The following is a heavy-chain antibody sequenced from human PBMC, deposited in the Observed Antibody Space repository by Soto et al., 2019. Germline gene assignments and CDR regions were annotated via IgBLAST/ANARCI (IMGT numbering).Heavy chain of an antibody. D-gene: IGHD3-3*01. CDR1: GYTFTSCY. V-gene: IGHV1-46*03. J-gene: IGHJ3*02. Sequence: ASVKVSCKASGYTFTSCYMHWVRQAPGQGLEWMGIINPSGGSTSYAQKFQGRVTMTRDTSTSTVYMELSSLRSEDTAVYYCARGGTYYDFWSGSPRDAFDIWGQGTMVTVSS. CDR3: ARGGTYYDFWSGSPRDAFDI. CDR2: INPSGGST.